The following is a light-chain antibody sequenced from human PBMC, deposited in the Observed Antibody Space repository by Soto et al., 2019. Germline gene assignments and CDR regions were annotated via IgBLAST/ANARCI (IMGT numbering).Light chain of an antibody. Sequence: EIVLTQSPATLYVSPGETATLSCRASQSLSSNVAWYQQRPRQAPRLLIYATSSRASDVPARFSGTGSGREFTLTIASLHSEDFAIYYCQQYNHWPRMLSFGGGTKVDIK. V-gene: IGKV3-15*01. CDR3: QQYNHWPRMLS. CDR2: ATS. CDR1: QSLSSN. J-gene: IGKJ4*01.